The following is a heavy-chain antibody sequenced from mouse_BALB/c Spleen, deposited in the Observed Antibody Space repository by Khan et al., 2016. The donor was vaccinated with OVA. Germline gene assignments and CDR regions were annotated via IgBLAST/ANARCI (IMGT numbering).Heavy chain of an antibody. D-gene: IGHD2-1*01. CDR2: ISSGSSTT. V-gene: IGHV5-17*02. CDR1: GFTFSRYG. Sequence: EVQLVESGGGLVQPGGSRKLSCAASGFTFSRYGMHWVRQAPEKGLEWVGYISSGSSTTYYGDTLKGRFTISRDNSKNNLFLQLTSLRSEDTAIYYCARDSTVNYWGQGTTLTVSS. J-gene: IGHJ2*01. CDR3: ARDSTVNY.